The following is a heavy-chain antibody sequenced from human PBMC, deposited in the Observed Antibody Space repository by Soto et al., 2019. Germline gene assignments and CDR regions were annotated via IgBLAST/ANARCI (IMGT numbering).Heavy chain of an antibody. CDR1: GGSFSGYY. CDR3: ARVQIVVVVAATIWFDP. Sequence: PSETLSLTCAVYGGSFSGYYWSWIRQPPGKGLEWIGEINHSGSTNYNPSLKSRVTISVDTSKNQFSLKLSSVTAADTAVYYCARVQIVVVVAATIWFDPWGQGTLVTVS. CDR2: INHSGST. V-gene: IGHV4-34*01. J-gene: IGHJ5*02. D-gene: IGHD2-15*01.